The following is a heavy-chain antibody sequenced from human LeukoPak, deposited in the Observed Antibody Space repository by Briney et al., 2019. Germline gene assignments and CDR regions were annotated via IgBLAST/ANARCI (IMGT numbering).Heavy chain of an antibody. Sequence: PSETLSLTCTVSGGSISSYYWGWIRRPPGKGLEWIGSIYYSGSTYYNPSLKSRVTISVDTSKNQFSLKLSSVTAADTAVYYCARDTYSISGWVHFDLWGRGTLVTVSS. CDR3: ARDTYSISGWVHFDL. CDR1: GGSISSYY. CDR2: IYYSGST. D-gene: IGHD6-6*01. V-gene: IGHV4-39*07. J-gene: IGHJ2*01.